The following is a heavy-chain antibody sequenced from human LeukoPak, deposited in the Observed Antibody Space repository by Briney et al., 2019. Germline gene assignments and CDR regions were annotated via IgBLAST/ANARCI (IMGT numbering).Heavy chain of an antibody. V-gene: IGHV4-38-2*02. CDR1: GDSISTSYY. CDR3: ARDSTTYYYYYYMDV. CDR2: IYTSGST. Sequence: SETLSLTCTVSGDSISTSYYWGWIRQPPGKGLEWIGRIYTSGSTNYNPSLKSRVTISVDTSKNQFSLKLSSVTAADTAVYYCARDSTTYYYYYYMDVWGKGTTVTISS. D-gene: IGHD1-14*01. J-gene: IGHJ6*03.